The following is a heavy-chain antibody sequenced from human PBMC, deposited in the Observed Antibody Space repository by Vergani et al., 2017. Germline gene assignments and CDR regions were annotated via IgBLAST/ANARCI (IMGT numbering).Heavy chain of an antibody. CDR3: AKDPAELRYFDPVDY. CDR1: GFSFPGYA. D-gene: IGHD3-9*01. J-gene: IGHJ4*02. Sequence: EVQLLESGGGLVQPGGSLRLSCEASGFSFPGYAMSWVRQAPGKGLEWVSAISGSGGSTYYADSVKGRFTISRDNSKNTLYLQMNSLRAEDTAVYYCAKDPAELRYFDPVDYWGQGTLVTVSS. CDR2: ISGSGGST. V-gene: IGHV3-23*01.